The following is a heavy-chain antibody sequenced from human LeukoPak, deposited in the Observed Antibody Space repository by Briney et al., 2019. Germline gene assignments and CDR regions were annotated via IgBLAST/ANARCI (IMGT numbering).Heavy chain of an antibody. CDR1: GGSISSGSYY. CDR3: ARDGGYSSSSWVDY. V-gene: IGHV4-61*02. D-gene: IGHD6-6*01. Sequence: KPSETLSLTCTVSGGSISSGSYYWSWIRQPAGKGLEWIGRIYTSGSTNYNPSLKSRVTISVDTSKNQFSLKLSSVTAADTAVYYCARDGGYSSSSWVDYWGQGTLVTVSS. CDR2: IYTSGST. J-gene: IGHJ4*02.